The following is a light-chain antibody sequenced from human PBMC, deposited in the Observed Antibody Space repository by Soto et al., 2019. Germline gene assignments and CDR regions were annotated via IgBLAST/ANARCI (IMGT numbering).Light chain of an antibody. CDR2: AAS. CDR1: QSISTY. CDR3: QQSYRSPYP. V-gene: IGKV1-39*01. Sequence: IRMTQSPSSFSASVGDRVTITCRASQSISTYLNWYQQKPGTAPKLLIYAASTLQRGVPSRFSGSGSGTDFTLTIRSLHLDDFATYYCQQSYRSPYPFGQGTKVDIK. J-gene: IGKJ2*01.